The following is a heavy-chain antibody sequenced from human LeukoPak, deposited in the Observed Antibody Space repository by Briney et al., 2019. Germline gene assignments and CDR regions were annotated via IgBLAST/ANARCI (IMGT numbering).Heavy chain of an antibody. CDR1: GGSISSSSYY. J-gene: IGHJ4*02. CDR2: IYYSGST. Sequence: SETLSLTCTVSGGSISSSSYYWGWIRQPPGKELEWIGSIYYSGSTYYNPSLKSRVTISVDTSKNQFSLKLSSVTAADTAVYYCLNGAMVRGGPIDYWGQGTLVTVSS. CDR3: LNGAMVRGGPIDY. D-gene: IGHD3-10*01. V-gene: IGHV4-39*01.